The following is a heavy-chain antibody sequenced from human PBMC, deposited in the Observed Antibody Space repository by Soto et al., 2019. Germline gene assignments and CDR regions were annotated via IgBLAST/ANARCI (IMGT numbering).Heavy chain of an antibody. D-gene: IGHD5-18*01. CDR2: SRSKANSYAT. V-gene: IGHV3-73*02. Sequence: EVQLVESGGGLVQPGGSLKLSCAASGFTFSGSAMHWVRQASGKGLEWVGRSRSKANSYATAYAASVKGRFTISRDDSKNTAYLQMNSLKTEDTAVYYCTSERGGYSYGSFGNWGQGTLVTVSS. CDR1: GFTFSGSA. CDR3: TSERGGYSYGSFGN. J-gene: IGHJ4*02.